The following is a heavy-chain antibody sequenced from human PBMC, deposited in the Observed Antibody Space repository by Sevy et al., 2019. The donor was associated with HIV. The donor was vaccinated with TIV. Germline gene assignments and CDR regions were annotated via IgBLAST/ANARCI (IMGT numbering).Heavy chain of an antibody. D-gene: IGHD6-19*01. CDR2: FDPEDGET. J-gene: IGHJ6*02. CDR1: GYTLTELS. V-gene: IGHV1-24*01. CDR3: ATGKGSGDRKKYGMDV. Sequence: ASVKVSCKVSGYTLTELSMHWVRQAPGKGLEWMGGFDPEDGETIYAQKFQGRVTMTEDISTDTAYMELSSLRSEDTAVYYCATGKGSGDRKKYGMDVWGQGTTVTVSS.